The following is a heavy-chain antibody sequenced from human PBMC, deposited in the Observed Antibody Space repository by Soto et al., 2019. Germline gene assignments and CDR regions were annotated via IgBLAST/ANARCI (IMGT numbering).Heavy chain of an antibody. V-gene: IGHV3-66*01. CDR1: GFTVSSNY. Sequence: EVQLVESGGGLVQPGGSLRLSCAASGFTVSSNYMSWVRQAPGKGLQWVSVIYSGGSTYYADSVKGRFTISRDNSKNTLYLQMNILRAGDTAVYYCARGDGYTSYYFDYWGQGTLVTVAS. D-gene: IGHD5-12*01. J-gene: IGHJ4*02. CDR2: IYSGGST. CDR3: ARGDGYTSYYFDY.